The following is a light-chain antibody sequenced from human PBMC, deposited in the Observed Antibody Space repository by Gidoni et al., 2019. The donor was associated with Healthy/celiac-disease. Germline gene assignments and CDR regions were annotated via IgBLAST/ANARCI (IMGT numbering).Light chain of an antibody. CDR1: QSVSSY. CDR3: QQRSNWPPT. Sequence: EIVLTQSPATLSLSPVERATLSCRASQSVSSYLAWYQQKPGQAPRLLIYDASNRATGIPARFSGSGSGTDFTLTISSLEPEDFAVYYCQQRSNWPPTLGGGTKVEIK. V-gene: IGKV3-11*01. J-gene: IGKJ4*01. CDR2: DAS.